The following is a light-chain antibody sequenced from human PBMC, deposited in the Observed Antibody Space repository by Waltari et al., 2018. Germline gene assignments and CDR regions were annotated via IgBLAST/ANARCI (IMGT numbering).Light chain of an antibody. V-gene: IGLV2-14*01. CDR1: SSDVGGYHY. CDR2: EVS. Sequence: QSALTQPASVSGSPGQSITISCPGTSSDVGGYHYVSWYQQHPGKAPKLMIYEVSNRPSGVSNRFSGSKSGNTASLTISGLQAEDEADYYCSSYTSSSTLGVFGTGTKVTVL. J-gene: IGLJ1*01. CDR3: SSYTSSSTLGV.